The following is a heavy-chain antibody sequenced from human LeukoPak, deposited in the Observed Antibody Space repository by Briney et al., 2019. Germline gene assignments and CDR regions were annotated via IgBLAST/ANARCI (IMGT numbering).Heavy chain of an antibody. CDR1: GFTFSDYY. CDR2: ISSSGSTI. V-gene: IGHV3-11*01. Sequence: GGSLRLSCAASGFTFSDYYMSWIRQAPGKGLEWVSYISSSGSTIYYADSVKGRFTISRDNAKNSLYLQMNSLRAEDTAVYYCARDNDLLRYFDWPLDYWGQGTLVTVSS. J-gene: IGHJ4*02. CDR3: ARDNDLLRYFDWPLDY. D-gene: IGHD3-9*01.